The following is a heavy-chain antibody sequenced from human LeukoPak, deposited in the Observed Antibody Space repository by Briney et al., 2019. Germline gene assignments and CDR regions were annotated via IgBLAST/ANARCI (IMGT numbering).Heavy chain of an antibody. Sequence: SETLSLTCTVSGGSISSHYWSWIRQPPGQGLEWIGYIYYSGSTNYNPSLKSRVTISVDTSKNQFSLKLSSVTAADTAVYYCARGRGSYFYWGQGTLVTVSS. V-gene: IGHV4-59*11. CDR1: GGSISSHY. CDR3: ARGRGSYFY. J-gene: IGHJ4*02. CDR2: IYYSGST. D-gene: IGHD1-26*01.